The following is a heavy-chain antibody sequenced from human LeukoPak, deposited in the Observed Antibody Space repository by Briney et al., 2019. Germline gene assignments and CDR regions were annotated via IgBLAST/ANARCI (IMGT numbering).Heavy chain of an antibody. Sequence: GGSLRLSRAASEFTFSNYWMSWVRQAPGKGLERVAHTNQDGSKNYYVDSVRGRFTISRDNAKNSLYLQMNSLRAEDTAVYYCATTVAGYPDDYFDYWGQGTLVTVSS. V-gene: IGHV3-7*01. J-gene: IGHJ4*02. CDR3: ATTVAGYPDDYFDY. D-gene: IGHD6-19*01. CDR2: TNQDGSKN. CDR1: EFTFSNYW.